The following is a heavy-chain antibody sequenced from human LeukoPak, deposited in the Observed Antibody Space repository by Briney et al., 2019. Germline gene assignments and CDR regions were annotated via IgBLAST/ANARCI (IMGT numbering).Heavy chain of an antibody. CDR3: ARHIGFDAFDI. Sequence: GGSLRLSCAASEFTVNSNYMSWVRQAPGKGLEWVSLIYSGGSTYYADSVKGRFTISRHNSRNTLYLQMNSLRAEDTAVYCCARHIGFDAFDIWGQGTMVTVSS. J-gene: IGHJ3*02. CDR1: EFTVNSNY. V-gene: IGHV3-53*04. CDR2: IYSGGST.